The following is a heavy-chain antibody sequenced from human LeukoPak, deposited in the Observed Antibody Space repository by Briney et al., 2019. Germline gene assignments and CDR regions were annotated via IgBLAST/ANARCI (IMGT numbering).Heavy chain of an antibody. D-gene: IGHD6-19*01. J-gene: IGHJ6*03. CDR3: ARVRISYSSGWLLYYYYYMDV. CDR2: IYTSGST. V-gene: IGHV4-4*07. Sequence: PSETLSLTCTVSGGSISSYYWSWIRQPAGKGLEWIGRIYTSGSTNYNPSLKSRVTMSVDTSKNQFSLKLSSVTAADTAVYYCARVRISYSSGWLLYYYYYMDVWGKGTTVTVSS. CDR1: GGSISSYY.